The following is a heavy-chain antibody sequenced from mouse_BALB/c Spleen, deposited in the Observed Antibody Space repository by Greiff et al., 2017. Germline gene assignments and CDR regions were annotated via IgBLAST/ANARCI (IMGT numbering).Heavy chain of an antibody. J-gene: IGHJ1*01. CDR2: IYPGDGDT. CDR3: ARRGGNRAFDV. V-gene: IGHV1-82*01. D-gene: IGHD2-1*01. CDR1: GYAFSSFW. Sequence: VQLQESGPELVKPGASVKISCKASGYAFSSFWMNWVKQRPGQGLEWIGRIYPGDGDTNYNGKFKGKATLTADKSSSTAYMQLSSLTSVDSAVYFCARRGGNRAFDVWGAGTTVTVSS.